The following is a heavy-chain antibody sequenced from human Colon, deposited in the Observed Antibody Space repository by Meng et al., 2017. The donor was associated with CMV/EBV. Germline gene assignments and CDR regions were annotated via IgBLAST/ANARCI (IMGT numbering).Heavy chain of an antibody. J-gene: IGHJ4*02. Sequence: SGDSVSSTSAAWHWIRLSPSRGLEWLGRTYYRSKWYHDYAVSVKSRVTINPDTSKNQFSLQLNSVTPEDTAVYYCARDQTGGALFDNWGQGTLVTVSS. D-gene: IGHD3-10*01. CDR3: ARDQTGGALFDN. V-gene: IGHV6-1*01. CDR2: TYYRSKWYH. CDR1: GDSVSSTSAA.